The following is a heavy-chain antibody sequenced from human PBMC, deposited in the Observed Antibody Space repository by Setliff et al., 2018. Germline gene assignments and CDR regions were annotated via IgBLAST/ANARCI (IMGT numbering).Heavy chain of an antibody. CDR2: INPSGGRT. V-gene: IGHV1-46*01. CDR3: SRLVRYCSKTTCQTASGAEL. D-gene: IGHD2-8*01. Sequence: ASVKVSCKASGYTFTNYHMHWVRQAPGQGLEWMGIINPSGGRTSYAQKFQGRVTMTTDASTSTAYMELRGLTSDDTAVYYCSRLVRYCSKTTCQTASGAELWGQGTLVTVS. J-gene: IGHJ4*02. CDR1: GYTFTNYH.